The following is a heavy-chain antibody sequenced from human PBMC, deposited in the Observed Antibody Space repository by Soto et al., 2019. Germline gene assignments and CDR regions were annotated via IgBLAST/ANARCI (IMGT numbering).Heavy chain of an antibody. CDR1: GFTFSRYW. J-gene: IGHJ4*02. CDR2: INSDGSSI. CDR3: ARLPVDTITSLDY. V-gene: IGHV3-74*01. Sequence: EVQLVESGGDLVQRGGFLRLSCATSGFTFSRYWMHWVRQVPGKGLVWVSRINSDGSSISYSDSVKGRFTISRDNAKNTLYLQMNSLRVEDTAVYYCARLPVDTITSLDYWGQGTLVTVSS. D-gene: IGHD3-3*01.